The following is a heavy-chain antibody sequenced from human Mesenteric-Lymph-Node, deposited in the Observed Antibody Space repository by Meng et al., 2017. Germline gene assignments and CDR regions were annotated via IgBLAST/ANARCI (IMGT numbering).Heavy chain of an antibody. J-gene: IGHJ3*02. V-gene: IGHV3-53*01. D-gene: IGHD5-24*01. CDR3: ARVFTRWLQFGGFDI. CDR2: IYSGGST. Sequence: GESLKISCAASGFTVSSNYMSWVRQAPGKGLEWVSVIYSGGSTYYADSVKGRFTISRDNSKNTLYLQMNSLRAEDTAVYYCARVFTRWLQFGGFDIWGQGTMVTVSS. CDR1: GFTVSSNY.